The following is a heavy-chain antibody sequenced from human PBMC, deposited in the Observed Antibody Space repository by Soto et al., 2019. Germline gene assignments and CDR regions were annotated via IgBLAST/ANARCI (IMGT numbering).Heavy chain of an antibody. CDR2: IMPIFGTP. J-gene: IGHJ6*02. Sequence: QVQLVQSGAEVKKPGSAVQVSCKASAGTFSSYGISWVRQAPGQGLEWLGGIMPIFGTPNYAQKFQGRVTITADESTSTVYMEMSSLTSEHTAVDYCARDRSWNSYYYDSSVPYFYGRDVGGQGTTVTVSS. V-gene: IGHV1-69*01. CDR3: ARDRSWNSYYYDSSVPYFYGRDV. D-gene: IGHD3-22*01. CDR1: AGTFSSYG.